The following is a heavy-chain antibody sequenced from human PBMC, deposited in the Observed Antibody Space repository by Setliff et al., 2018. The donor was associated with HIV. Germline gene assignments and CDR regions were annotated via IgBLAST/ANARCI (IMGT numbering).Heavy chain of an antibody. Sequence: SVKVSCKASGGTFSSYAISWVRQAPGQGLEWIGGIIPMPGIGKYAQRFQGRVTITADKASSTAYMELRSLRSEDTAVYYCARTLYYDTSGYDPGYWGQGTLVTAPQ. V-gene: IGHV1-69*10. J-gene: IGHJ4*02. CDR3: ARTLYYDTSGYDPGY. CDR2: IIPMPGIG. D-gene: IGHD3-22*01. CDR1: GGTFSSYA.